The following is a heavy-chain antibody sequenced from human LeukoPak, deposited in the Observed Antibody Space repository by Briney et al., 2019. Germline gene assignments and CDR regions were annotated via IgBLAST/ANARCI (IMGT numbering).Heavy chain of an antibody. CDR3: ARSIQLWSYFDY. V-gene: IGHV1-46*01. D-gene: IGHD5-18*01. CDR1: GYTFTRYY. CDR2: IDPSGGST. J-gene: IGHJ4*02. Sequence: ASVKVSCKASGYTFTRYYMHWVRQGPGQGLEWMGIIDPSGGSTSYAQKFQGRVTMTRDTSTSTVYMELSGLRSDDTAVYYCARSIQLWSYFDYWGQGTLVTVSS.